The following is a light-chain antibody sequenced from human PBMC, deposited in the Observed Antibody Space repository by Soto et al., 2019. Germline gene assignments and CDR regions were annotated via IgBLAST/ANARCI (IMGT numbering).Light chain of an antibody. V-gene: IGLV1-47*01. CDR3: GAWDDRLSGYF. Sequence: QSGLTQPRSGSGTPGQRVTISCSGSSSNIGSRYVYWYQVVPGTAPKLLIYWNDQRPSGVPDRFSGSKSGTSASLAISGLRSEDEADYYCGAWDDRLSGYFFGSGTKVPVL. J-gene: IGLJ1*01. CDR1: SSNIGSRY. CDR2: WND.